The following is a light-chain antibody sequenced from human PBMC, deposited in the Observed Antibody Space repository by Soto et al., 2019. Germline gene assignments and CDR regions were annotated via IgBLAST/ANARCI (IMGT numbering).Light chain of an antibody. V-gene: IGKV3-20*01. J-gene: IGKJ1*01. CDR1: QTVSSSF. CDR3: QKYGNSPQK. Sequence: EIVLTQSPVTLSLSPGEIATLSCSASQTVSSSFLAWYQQTPGQAPRLLIYAASSRATGIPDRFSGSGSGTDFTLTISRLEPEDFAVYYCQKYGNSPQKFGQGTKVDIK. CDR2: AAS.